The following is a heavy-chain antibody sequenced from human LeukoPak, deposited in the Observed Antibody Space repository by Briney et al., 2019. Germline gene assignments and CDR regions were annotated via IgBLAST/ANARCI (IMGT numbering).Heavy chain of an antibody. D-gene: IGHD4-23*01. V-gene: IGHV3-30*02. CDR2: IRYDGSNK. Sequence: GGSLRLSCAASGFTFSSYGMHWVRQAPGKGLEWVAFIRYDGSNKYYADSVKGRFTISRDNSKNTLYLQMNSLRAEDTAVYYCAGAEVDYGGNSGWFDPWGQGTLVTVSS. CDR1: GFTFSSYG. J-gene: IGHJ5*02. CDR3: AGAEVDYGGNSGWFDP.